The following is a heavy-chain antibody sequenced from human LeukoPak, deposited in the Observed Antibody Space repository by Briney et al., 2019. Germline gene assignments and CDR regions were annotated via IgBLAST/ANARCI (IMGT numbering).Heavy chain of an antibody. D-gene: IGHD3-22*01. Sequence: PGGSLRLSCAASGFTVSSNYMSWVRQAPGKGLEWVSAIYSGGSTYYADSVKGRFTISRDNSKNTLYLQMNSLRAEDTAVYYCALDYYDSSGPNVWGQGTLVTVSS. CDR3: ALDYYDSSGPNV. CDR2: IYSGGST. V-gene: IGHV3-66*01. CDR1: GFTVSSNY. J-gene: IGHJ4*02.